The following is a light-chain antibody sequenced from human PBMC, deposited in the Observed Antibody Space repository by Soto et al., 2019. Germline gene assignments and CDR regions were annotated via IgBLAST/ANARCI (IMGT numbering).Light chain of an antibody. CDR2: AAS. CDR3: QQSYSTPFT. CDR1: QSISTY. Sequence: DIQMTQSPSSLSASVGDRVTITCRASQSISTYLNWYQQKPGKAPQLLIYAASSLQSGVPSRFSGSGSGPDFTLTISSLQPEDFASYYCQQSYSTPFTFGPGTKVDI. J-gene: IGKJ3*01. V-gene: IGKV1-39*01.